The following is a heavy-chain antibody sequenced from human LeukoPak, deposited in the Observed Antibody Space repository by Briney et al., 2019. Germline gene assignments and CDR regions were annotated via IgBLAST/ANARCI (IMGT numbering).Heavy chain of an antibody. Sequence: HPGGSLRLSCEGSAFIFSGHWMNWVRQAPGKGLEWVSYITSDRRTISYADPVKGRFTISRDNDKRLLYLQMDSLRAGDAAIYYCARSTSGTFDYWGQGMLVTVSS. CDR2: ITSDRRTI. J-gene: IGHJ4*02. D-gene: IGHD6-13*01. V-gene: IGHV3-48*01. CDR1: AFIFSGHW. CDR3: ARSTSGTFDY.